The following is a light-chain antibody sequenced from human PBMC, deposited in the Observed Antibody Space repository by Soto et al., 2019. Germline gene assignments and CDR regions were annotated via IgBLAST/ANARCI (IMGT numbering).Light chain of an antibody. CDR3: QSYDSSLSRV. Sequence: QSVLTQPPSVSGVPGQRVTISCTGSSSNIGAGYDVHWYQQLPGTAPKLLIYGNSNRPSGVPDRFSGSKSGTSASLAITGRQAEDEADCQSYDSSLSRVFGGGTKLTVL. V-gene: IGLV1-40*01. J-gene: IGLJ2*01. CDR1: SSNIGAGYD. CDR2: GNS.